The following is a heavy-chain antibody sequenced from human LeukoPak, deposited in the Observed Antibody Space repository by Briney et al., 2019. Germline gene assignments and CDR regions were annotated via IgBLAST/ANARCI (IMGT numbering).Heavy chain of an antibody. Sequence: QPGGSLRLSCVASGFTFSSSWMHWVRQAPGKGLVWVSRIYSDGRTTDYADSVRGRFTISRDNAKTMLYLQMSGLNAEDTAVYYCVRETFIAMVGSHALDIWGQGTMVTVSS. V-gene: IGHV3-74*01. J-gene: IGHJ3*02. CDR2: IYSDGRTT. CDR1: GFTFSSSW. D-gene: IGHD6-19*01. CDR3: VRETFIAMVGSHALDI.